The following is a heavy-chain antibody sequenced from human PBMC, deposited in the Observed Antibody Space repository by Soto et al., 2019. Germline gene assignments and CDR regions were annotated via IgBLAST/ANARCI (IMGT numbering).Heavy chain of an antibody. CDR3: ARIRRRSSWLGYYCGKDV. CDR2: INHRGST. CDR1: GRPFTGYY. Sequence: PSETLSLTFAVYGRPFTGYYWSWIRQPPGKGLEWIGEINHRGSTNYNPSIKSRVTISVDTSKNQFSLKLRSVTAAETAVYYSARIRRRSSWLGYYCGKDVWGQGTTVTVSS. V-gene: IGHV4-34*01. J-gene: IGHJ6*02. D-gene: IGHD6-13*01.